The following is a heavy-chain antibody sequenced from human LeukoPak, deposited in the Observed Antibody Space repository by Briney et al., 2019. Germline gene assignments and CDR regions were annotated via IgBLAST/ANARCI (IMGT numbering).Heavy chain of an antibody. CDR2: ISNTGTDT. Sequence: GGSLRLSRVASGFTFTNYAMSWIRQAPGKGLEWVSTISNTGTDTYYADSVQGRFTISRDSSENTLYLQMNNLRAEDTAIYYCAKVPYSDYGSGRPPFMDVWGQGTTVAVSS. D-gene: IGHD3-10*01. V-gene: IGHV3-23*01. J-gene: IGHJ6*02. CDR3: AKVPYSDYGSGRPPFMDV. CDR1: GFTFTNYA.